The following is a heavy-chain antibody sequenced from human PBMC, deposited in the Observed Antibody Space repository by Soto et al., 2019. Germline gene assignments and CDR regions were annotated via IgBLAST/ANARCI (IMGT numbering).Heavy chain of an antibody. CDR2: IYYSGST. V-gene: IGHV4-31*03. J-gene: IGHJ6*02. CDR3: ARGRYSSPRGGLDV. CDR1: GGSITSGGYC. Sequence: SETLSLTCTVSGGSITSGGYCWTWIRQHPVKGLEWMGHIYYSGSTSYNPSLKSRVTISIDTSKNQFSLKLTSVTASDSALYYCARGRYSSPRGGLDVWGQGTPVTVSS. D-gene: IGHD4-4*01.